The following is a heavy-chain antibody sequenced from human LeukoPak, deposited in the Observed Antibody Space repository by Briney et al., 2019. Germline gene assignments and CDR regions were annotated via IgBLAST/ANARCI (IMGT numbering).Heavy chain of an antibody. J-gene: IGHJ4*02. D-gene: IGHD3-22*01. CDR1: GFTFSNAW. V-gene: IGHV3-15*01. CDR2: IKSKTDGGTT. CDR3: TTGLTYYYDSSGFDY. Sequence: GGSLRPSCAASGFTFSNAWMSWVRQAPEKGLEWVGRIKSKTDGGTTDYAAPVKGRFTISRDDSKNTLYLQMNSLKTEDTAVYYCTTGLTYYYDSSGFDYWGQGTLVTVSS.